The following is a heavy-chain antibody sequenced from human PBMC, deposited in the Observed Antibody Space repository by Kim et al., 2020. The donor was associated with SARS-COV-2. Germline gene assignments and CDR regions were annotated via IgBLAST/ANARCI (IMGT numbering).Heavy chain of an antibody. Sequence: GGSLRLSCAASGFTFSSYSMNWVRQAPGKGLEWVSSISSSSSYIYYADSVKGRFTISRDNAKNSLYLQMNSLRAEDTAVYYCARDLRYGSGRPDYYYYGMDVWGQGTTVTVSS. D-gene: IGHD3-10*01. CDR1: GFTFSSYS. J-gene: IGHJ6*02. CDR2: ISSSSSYI. V-gene: IGHV3-21*01. CDR3: ARDLRYGSGRPDYYYYGMDV.